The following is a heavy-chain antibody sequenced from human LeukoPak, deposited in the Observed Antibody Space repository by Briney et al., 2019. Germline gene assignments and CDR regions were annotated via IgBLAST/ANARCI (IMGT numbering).Heavy chain of an antibody. J-gene: IGHJ5*02. V-gene: IGHV3-30-3*01. CDR1: GFTFSSYA. D-gene: IGHD6-13*01. CDR2: ISYDGSNK. Sequence: GGSLRLSCAASGFTFSSYAMHWVRQAHGQGLEGVAVISYDGSNKYYADSVKGRFTISRDNSKNTLYLQMNSLRAEDTAVYYCARDRGSSSWYADNWFDPWGQGTLVTVSS. CDR3: ARDRGSSSWYADNWFDP.